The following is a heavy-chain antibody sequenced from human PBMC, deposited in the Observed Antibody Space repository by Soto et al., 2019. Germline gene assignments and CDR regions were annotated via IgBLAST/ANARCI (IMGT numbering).Heavy chain of an antibody. V-gene: IGHV1-18*01. D-gene: IGHD6-13*01. Sequence: QVQLVQSGAEVKKPGASVKVSCKASGYTFTSYGISWVRQAPGQGLEWMEWISAYNGNTNYAQKLQGRVTMTTDTSTSTAYMELRSLRSDDTAVYYCARDPRGIAAAGRRGYYFDYWGQGTLVTVSS. CDR2: ISAYNGNT. CDR1: GYTFTSYG. J-gene: IGHJ4*02. CDR3: ARDPRGIAAAGRRGYYFDY.